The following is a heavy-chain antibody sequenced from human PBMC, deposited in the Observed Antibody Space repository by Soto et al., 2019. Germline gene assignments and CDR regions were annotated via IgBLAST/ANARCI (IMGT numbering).Heavy chain of an antibody. V-gene: IGHV3-30*18. CDR2: ISYDGSNK. Sequence: QVQLVESGGGVVQPGRSLRLSCAASGFTFSSYGMHWVRQAPGKGLEWVAVISYDGSNKYYADSVKGGFTISRDNSKNTLYQQMNSLRAEDTAVYYCAKDTIAVAPTFDYWCQGTLVTVSS. D-gene: IGHD6-19*01. J-gene: IGHJ4*02. CDR3: AKDTIAVAPTFDY. CDR1: GFTFSSYG.